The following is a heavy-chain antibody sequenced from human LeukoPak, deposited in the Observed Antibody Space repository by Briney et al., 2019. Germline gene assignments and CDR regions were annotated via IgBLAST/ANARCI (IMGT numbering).Heavy chain of an antibody. V-gene: IGHV5-51*01. CDR2: IFPGDSDT. Sequence: KSGESLKISCKGSEYSFATYWSGWVRRMPARGLEWLGIIFPGDSDTRYSPSFQGQVTISADKSISTAYLQWSSLKASDTAIYYCASEYCSGSNCYFDYWGQGTLVTVSS. CDR3: ASEYCSGSNCYFDY. D-gene: IGHD2-15*01. CDR1: EYSFATYW. J-gene: IGHJ4*02.